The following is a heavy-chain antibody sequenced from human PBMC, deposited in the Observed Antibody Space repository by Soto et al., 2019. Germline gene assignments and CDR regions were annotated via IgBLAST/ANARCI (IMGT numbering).Heavy chain of an antibody. V-gene: IGHV4-39*02. CDR1: GRSLSSGSFF. D-gene: IGHD6-19*01. CDR2: IYFTGPS. CDR3: VRREAVAGSQFDF. Sequence: PSETLSLTCTVSGRSLSSGSFFWGWIRQPPGKGLEWIGHIYFTGPSSYSPSLKSRVAMFVDTSKNNFSLRLTSVTAADTAVYYCVRREAVAGSQFDFWGQGTLVT. J-gene: IGHJ4*02.